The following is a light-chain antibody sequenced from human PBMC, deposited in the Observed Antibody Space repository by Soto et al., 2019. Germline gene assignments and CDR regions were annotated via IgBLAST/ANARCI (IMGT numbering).Light chain of an antibody. V-gene: IGLV1-47*01. CDR3: ASWDDSLSGNWV. CDR2: RIN. CDR1: DSNIGNNY. Sequence: QSVLTQPPSASGIPGQRVTISCSGSDSNIGNNYVYWYQQRPGTAPKLLIYRINQRPSGVPDRFSATKSGTSASLAISGLRSEDEADYYCASWDDSLSGNWVFGGGTKLTVL. J-gene: IGLJ3*02.